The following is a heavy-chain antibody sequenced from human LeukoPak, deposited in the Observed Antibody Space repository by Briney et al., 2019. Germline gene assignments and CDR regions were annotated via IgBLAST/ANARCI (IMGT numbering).Heavy chain of an antibody. J-gene: IGHJ6*02. V-gene: IGHV3-66*04. CDR3: ARHDSSGYPGRLHGMVV. Sequence: GGSLRLSCAASGFTVSSNFMSWVRQAPGKGLEWVSVLHSGGSTYYAESVKGRFTISRDNSKNTLYLQLNSLRAEDTAVYYCARHDSSGYPGRLHGMVVWGQGTTVTASS. CDR2: LHSGGST. D-gene: IGHD3-22*01. CDR1: GFTVSSNF.